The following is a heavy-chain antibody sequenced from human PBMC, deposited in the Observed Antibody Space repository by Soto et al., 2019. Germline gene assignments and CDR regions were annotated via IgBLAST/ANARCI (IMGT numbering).Heavy chain of an antibody. CDR3: SRRAPEGFDP. CDR1: GGSFCSSAYY. Sequence: TLSLTCGVSGGSFCSSAYYWGWIRQAPGKGLEWIGSINYSGSTYYNPSLKSRVTISVDTSRNQFSLKLSSVTAADTALYYCSRRAPEGFDPWGQGTLVTVSS. CDR2: INYSGST. V-gene: IGHV4-39*01. J-gene: IGHJ5*02.